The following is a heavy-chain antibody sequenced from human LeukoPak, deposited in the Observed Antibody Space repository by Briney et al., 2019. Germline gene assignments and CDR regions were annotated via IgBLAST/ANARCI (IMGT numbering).Heavy chain of an antibody. CDR1: GYTFTGYY. J-gene: IGHJ5*02. CDR3: ARDVRYCSGGSCSSWVNWFDP. D-gene: IGHD2-15*01. CDR2: MNPNSGNT. Sequence: ASVKVSCKASGYTFTGYYMHWVRQAPGQGLEWMRWMNPNSGNTGYAQKFQDRDTMTRNTAISTAYMELSSLRSEDTAVYYCARDVRYCSGGSCSSWVNWFDPWGQGTLVTVSS. V-gene: IGHV1-8*02.